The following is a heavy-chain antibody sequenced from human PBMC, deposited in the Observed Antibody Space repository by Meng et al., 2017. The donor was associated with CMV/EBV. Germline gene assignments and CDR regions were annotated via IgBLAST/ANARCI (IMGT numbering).Heavy chain of an antibody. CDR1: GGSISSSSYY. Sequence: SETLSLTCTVSGGSISSSSYYWGWIRQPPGKGLEWIGSIYYSGSTYYNPSLKSRVTISVDTSKNQCSLKLSSVTAADTAVYYCARVERSSAWYYYYGMDVWGQGTTVTVSS. J-gene: IGHJ6*02. CDR2: IYYSGST. V-gene: IGHV4-39*07. CDR3: ARVERSSAWYYYYGMDV. D-gene: IGHD6-6*01.